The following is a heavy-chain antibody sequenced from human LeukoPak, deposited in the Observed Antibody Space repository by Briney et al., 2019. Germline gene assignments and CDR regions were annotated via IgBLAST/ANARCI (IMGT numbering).Heavy chain of an antibody. Sequence: SETLSLTCTVSAGSVSSSSYYWGWIRQPPGKGLAWIGSIYYSGSTYYNPSLKSRVTISVDTSKNQFSLKLSSVTAADTAVYYCARHGNKWEPWIMLLGYWGQGTLVTVSS. CDR1: AGSVSSSSYY. CDR2: IYYSGST. J-gene: IGHJ4*02. D-gene: IGHD1-26*01. CDR3: ARHGNKWEPWIMLLGY. V-gene: IGHV4-39*01.